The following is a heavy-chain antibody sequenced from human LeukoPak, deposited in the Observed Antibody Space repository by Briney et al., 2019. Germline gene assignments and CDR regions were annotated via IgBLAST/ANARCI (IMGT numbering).Heavy chain of an antibody. CDR1: GFTFSSYW. J-gene: IGHJ6*03. D-gene: IGHD5-18*01. CDR3: ARGYSPPQNRPYYYYYYYMDV. Sequence: GGSLRLSCAASGFTFSSYWMSWVRQAPGKGLEWVANIKQDGSEKYYVDSVKGRFTISRDNAKNSLYLQMNSLRAEDTAVYYCARGYSPPQNRPYYYYYYYMDVWGKGTTVAVSS. CDR2: IKQDGSEK. V-gene: IGHV3-7*01.